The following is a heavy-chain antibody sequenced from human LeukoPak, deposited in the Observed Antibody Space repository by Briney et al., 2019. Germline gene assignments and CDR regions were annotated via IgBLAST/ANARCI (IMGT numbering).Heavy chain of an antibody. V-gene: IGHV4-59*01. CDR1: GGSIKNYY. Sequence: SETLSLTCTVSGGSIKNYYWTWIRQPPGKGLEWIGYIYYSGSTSSNPSLKSRVTISVDTSKNQFSLRLKYVTAADTAVYYCARDVPRGTGYMDVWGKGTTVAVSS. J-gene: IGHJ6*03. CDR2: IYYSGST. CDR3: ARDVPRGTGYMDV. D-gene: IGHD3-10*01.